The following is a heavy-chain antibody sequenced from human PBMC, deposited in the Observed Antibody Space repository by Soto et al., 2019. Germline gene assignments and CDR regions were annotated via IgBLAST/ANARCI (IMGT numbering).Heavy chain of an antibody. CDR3: ARDWGGLGY. CDR2: IRNDGSEK. D-gene: IGHD3-10*01. CDR1: GFTFSNYW. Sequence: EVQLVESGGGLVQPGGSLRLSCAASGFTFSNYWMTWVRQAPGKGLEWVANIRNDGSEKSYVDSVKGRFTISRDNAKNSLYLEMNSLRVEDTAVYYCARDWGGLGYWGQGTLVTVSS. J-gene: IGHJ4*02. V-gene: IGHV3-7*03.